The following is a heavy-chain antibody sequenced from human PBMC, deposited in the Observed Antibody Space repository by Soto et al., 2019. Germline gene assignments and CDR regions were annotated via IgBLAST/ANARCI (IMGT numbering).Heavy chain of an antibody. CDR1: GFTFSSYA. V-gene: IGHV3-23*01. CDR3: AKVRSSHDYVEHKDFDY. Sequence: QPGGSLRLSCAASGFTFSSYAMSWVRQAPGKGLEWVSAISGSGGSTYYADSVKGRFTISRDNSKNTLYLQMNSLRAEDTAVYYCAKVRSSHDYVEHKDFDYWGQGTLVTVSS. J-gene: IGHJ4*02. D-gene: IGHD3-10*02. CDR2: ISGSGGST.